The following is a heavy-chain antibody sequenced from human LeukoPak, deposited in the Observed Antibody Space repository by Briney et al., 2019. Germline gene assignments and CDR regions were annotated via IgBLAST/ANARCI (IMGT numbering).Heavy chain of an antibody. CDR1: GYTFTGYY. Sequence: VASVKVSCKASGYTFTGYYMHWVRQAPGQGLEWMGWINPNSGGTNYAQKFQGRVTMTRDTSISTAYMELSRLRSDDTAVYYCARAPRYCSGGSCYYFDYWGQGTLVTVSS. CDR3: ARAPRYCSGGSCYYFDY. D-gene: IGHD2-15*01. CDR2: INPNSGGT. V-gene: IGHV1-2*02. J-gene: IGHJ4*02.